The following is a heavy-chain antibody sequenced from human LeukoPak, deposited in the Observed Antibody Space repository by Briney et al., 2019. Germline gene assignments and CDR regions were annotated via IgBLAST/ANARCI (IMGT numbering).Heavy chain of an antibody. CDR1: GFTFSSYA. J-gene: IGHJ4*02. CDR3: APEEFDY. Sequence: GGSLRLSCAASGFTFSSYAMHWVRQAPGKGLEWVAVISYDGSNKYYADSVKGRFTISRDNSKDTLYLQMNSLRAEDTAVYYCAPEEFDYWGQGTLVTVSS. CDR2: ISYDGSNK. V-gene: IGHV3-30-3*01.